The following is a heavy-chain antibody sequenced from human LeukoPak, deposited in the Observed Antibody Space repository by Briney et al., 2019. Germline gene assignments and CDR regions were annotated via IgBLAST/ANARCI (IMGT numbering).Heavy chain of an antibody. CDR1: GFTFSTYS. CDR3: AKDSDYYHSSGYYYAYFQH. D-gene: IGHD3-22*01. V-gene: IGHV3-48*02. CDR2: ISSSSSTI. J-gene: IGHJ1*01. Sequence: GGSLRLSCAVSGFTFSTYSMNWVRQAPGKGLEWVSYISSSSSTIYYGDSVKGRFTISRDNAKNSLYLQMNSLRDEDTAVYYCAKDSDYYHSSGYYYAYFQHWGQGTLVTVSS.